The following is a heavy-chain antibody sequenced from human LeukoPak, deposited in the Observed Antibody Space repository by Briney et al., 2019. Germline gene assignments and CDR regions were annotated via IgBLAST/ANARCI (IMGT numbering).Heavy chain of an antibody. CDR1: GYSFTSYY. CDR2: INPSGGGA. CDR3: TRARLSTIFGVVIDYYFDY. D-gene: IGHD3-3*01. J-gene: IGHJ4*02. Sequence: ASVKVSCKASGYSFTSYYFHWVRQAPGQGLEWVGIINPSGGGANYAQKFQDRVTMTSDMSTSTVYMELSSLRSEDTAVYYCTRARLSTIFGVVIDYYFDYWGQGTLVTVSS. V-gene: IGHV1-46*01.